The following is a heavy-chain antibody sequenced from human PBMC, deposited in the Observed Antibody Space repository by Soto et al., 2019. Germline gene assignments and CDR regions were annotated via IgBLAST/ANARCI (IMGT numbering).Heavy chain of an antibody. Sequence: EVQMVESGGGLVQPGGSLRLSYGASGITFSSNWLHWVGQAPGKGLVWVSRINGAGSSTSYADSVKGRFTISRDNAKNTLYLQMSSVRAEDTAVYYCATNLAGTSQDKHCGQGTLVTVSS. CDR3: ATNLAGTSQDKH. J-gene: IGHJ4*02. CDR1: GITFSSNW. V-gene: IGHV3-74*01. D-gene: IGHD6-19*01. CDR2: INGAGSST.